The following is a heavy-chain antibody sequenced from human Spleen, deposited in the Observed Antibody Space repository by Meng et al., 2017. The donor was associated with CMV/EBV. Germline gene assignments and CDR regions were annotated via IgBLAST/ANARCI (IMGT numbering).Heavy chain of an antibody. CDR3: ARMRGPFWRGSRDNWFDP. Sequence: SETLSLTCTVSGAAISSYYWSWIRQPPGKGLEWIGYIYYSVSTNYNPSLKSRVTISVDTSNNQFSLKSSSVTASDTAVYYCARMRGPFWRGSRDNWFDPWGQGTLVTVSS. D-gene: IGHD3-3*01. CDR2: IYYSVST. CDR1: GAAISSYY. J-gene: IGHJ5*02. V-gene: IGHV4-59*12.